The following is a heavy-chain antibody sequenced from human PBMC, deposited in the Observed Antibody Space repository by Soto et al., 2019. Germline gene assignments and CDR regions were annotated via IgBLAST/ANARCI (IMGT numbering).Heavy chain of an antibody. D-gene: IGHD3-9*01. CDR1: GGSISSSSYY. CDR3: ARLGAYYDILTGYIGNWFDP. V-gene: IGHV4-39*01. Sequence: QLQLQESGPGLVKPSETLSLTCTVSGGSISSSSYYWGWIRQPPGKGLEWIGSIYYSGSTYYNPSLKSRVTISVDTSKNQFSLKLSSVTAADTAVYYCARLGAYYDILTGYIGNWFDPWGQGTLVTVSS. CDR2: IYYSGST. J-gene: IGHJ5*02.